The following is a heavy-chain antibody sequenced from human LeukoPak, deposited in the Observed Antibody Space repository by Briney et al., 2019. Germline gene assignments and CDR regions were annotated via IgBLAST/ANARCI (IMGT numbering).Heavy chain of an antibody. CDR2: LSSSGSTI. D-gene: IGHD3-10*01. CDR1: GFTFSSYE. CDR3: ASVGFGELSD. Sequence: PGGPLGLSYADTGFTFSSYEMNWVRQAPGKGLEWVSYLSSSGSTIFYADSVKSRFTISRDRAKNSLYLQMTSLRAEDTVVYYCASVGFGELSDWGQGTLVTVSS. V-gene: IGHV3-48*03. J-gene: IGHJ4*02.